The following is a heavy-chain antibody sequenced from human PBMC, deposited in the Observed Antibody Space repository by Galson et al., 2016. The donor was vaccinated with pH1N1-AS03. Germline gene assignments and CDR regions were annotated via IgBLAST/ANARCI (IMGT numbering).Heavy chain of an antibody. D-gene: IGHD1-26*01. Sequence: CAISGDSVFSNTAAWNWIRQSPSRGLEWLGRTYYRSKWYNDYAVFVASRITINPDTSKNQFSLQLNSVTPEDTAVYYCARGHLGAGPAFDYWGQGTLVTVSS. V-gene: IGHV6-1*01. CDR1: GDSVFSNTAA. J-gene: IGHJ4*02. CDR3: ARGHLGAGPAFDY. CDR2: TYYRSKWYN.